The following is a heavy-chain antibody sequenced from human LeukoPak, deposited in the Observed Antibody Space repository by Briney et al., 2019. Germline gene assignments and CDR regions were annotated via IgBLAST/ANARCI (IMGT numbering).Heavy chain of an antibody. Sequence: GGSLRLSCAASGFTVSSNYRSWVRQAPGKGLEWVSVIYSGGSTYYADSVKGRFTISRDNSKNTLYLQMNNLRVEDTAVYYCAGRRTGYSSGYGHWGQGTLVTVSS. V-gene: IGHV3-53*01. D-gene: IGHD5-18*01. CDR2: IYSGGST. CDR1: GFTVSSNY. CDR3: AGRRTGYSSGYGH. J-gene: IGHJ4*02.